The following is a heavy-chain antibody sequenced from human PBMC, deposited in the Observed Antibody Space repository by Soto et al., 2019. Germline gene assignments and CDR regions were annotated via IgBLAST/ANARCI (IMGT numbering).Heavy chain of an antibody. CDR1: GYSFTSYW. CDR3: AKLDYGDYVPHWYFDL. CDR2: IDPSDSYT. D-gene: IGHD4-17*01. J-gene: IGHJ2*01. Sequence: GESLKISCKGSGYSFTSYWISWVRQMPGKGLEWMGRIDPSDSYTNYSPSFQGHVTISADKSISTAYLQWSSLKASDTAMYYCAKLDYGDYVPHWYFDLWGRGTLVTVSS. V-gene: IGHV5-10-1*01.